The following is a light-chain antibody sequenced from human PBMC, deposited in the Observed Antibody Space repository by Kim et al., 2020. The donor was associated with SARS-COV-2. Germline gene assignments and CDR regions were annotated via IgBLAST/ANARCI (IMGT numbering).Light chain of an antibody. CDR2: SAS. V-gene: IGKV3-11*01. J-gene: IGKJ4*01. Sequence: LSPGERAALSCRATQSVGSYLAWYQQKPGQAPRVLIYSASNRATGIPARFSGSGSGTDFTLTISSLESEDFGVYYCQQRSNWPLTFGGGTKVDIK. CDR1: QSVGSY. CDR3: QQRSNWPLT.